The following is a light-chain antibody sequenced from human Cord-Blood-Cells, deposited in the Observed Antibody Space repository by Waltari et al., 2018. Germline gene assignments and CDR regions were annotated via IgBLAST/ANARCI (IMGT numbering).Light chain of an antibody. J-gene: IGLJ2*01. CDR3: QACDSSTAV. Sequence: SYELTQPPSVSVPPGQTASITCSGDKLGDKYACWYQQQPGQSPVLVIYQDSKRPSGIPERFAGTTAGTTATLTISGTQAKEEDDYYRQACDSSTAVFGGGTKLTVL. V-gene: IGLV3-1*01. CDR2: QDS. CDR1: KLGDKY.